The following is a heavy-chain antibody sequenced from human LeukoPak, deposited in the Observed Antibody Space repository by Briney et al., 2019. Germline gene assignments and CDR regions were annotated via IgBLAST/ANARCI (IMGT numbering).Heavy chain of an antibody. CDR2: IYYSGST. D-gene: IGHD4-17*01. Sequence: SETLSLTCTVSGGSISSSSYYWGWIRQPPGKGLEWIGSIYYSGSTYYNPSLKSRVTISVDTSKNQFSLKLSSVTAADTAVYYCARPATRGRQLTTYYFDYWGQGTLVTVSS. CDR3: ARPATRGRQLTTYYFDY. V-gene: IGHV4-39*01. CDR1: GGSISSSSYY. J-gene: IGHJ4*02.